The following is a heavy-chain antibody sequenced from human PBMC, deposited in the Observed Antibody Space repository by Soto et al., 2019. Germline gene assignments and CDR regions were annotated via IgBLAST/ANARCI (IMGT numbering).Heavy chain of an antibody. CDR3: TRDELHIAAAGYAFDI. D-gene: IGHD6-13*01. V-gene: IGHV3-49*03. CDR2: IRSKAYGGTT. J-gene: IGHJ3*02. Sequence: PGGSLRLSCTASGFTFGDYAMSWFRQAPGKGLEWVGFIRSKAYGGTTEYAASVKGRFTISRDDSKSIAYLQMNSLKTEDTAVYYCTRDELHIAAAGYAFDIWGQGTMVTVSS. CDR1: GFTFGDYA.